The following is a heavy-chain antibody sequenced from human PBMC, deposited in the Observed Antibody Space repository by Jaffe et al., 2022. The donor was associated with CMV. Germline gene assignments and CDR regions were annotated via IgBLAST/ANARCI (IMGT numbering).Heavy chain of an antibody. D-gene: IGHD6-13*01. V-gene: IGHV3-23*01. CDR1: GFWFSSFG. CDR3: AKDQVWLNSGGYYGMDA. CDR2: ITGNVDTT. Sequence: EVQLLESGGGLVQPGGSLRLSCVASGFWFSSFGMSWVRQAPGKGLEWVSIITGNVDTTYYADSVKGRFTISRDNSKNTLYLQMNGLRAEDTAIYYCAKDQVWLNSGGYYGMDAWGQGTTVTVSS. J-gene: IGHJ6*02.